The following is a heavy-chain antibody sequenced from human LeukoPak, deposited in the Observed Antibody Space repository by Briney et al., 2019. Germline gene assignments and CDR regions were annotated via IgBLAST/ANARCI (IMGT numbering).Heavy chain of an antibody. D-gene: IGHD6-19*01. Sequence: PGGSLRLSCAASGFTFSSYSMTWVRQSPGKGLEWISYISSSAYTIYYADSVKGRFTIFRDNAENSLYLQMDSLRDEDTAVYYCARQMYSSGCPDFWGQGTPVTVSS. V-gene: IGHV3-48*02. CDR2: ISSSAYTI. CDR1: GFTFSSYS. J-gene: IGHJ4*02. CDR3: ARQMYSSGCPDF.